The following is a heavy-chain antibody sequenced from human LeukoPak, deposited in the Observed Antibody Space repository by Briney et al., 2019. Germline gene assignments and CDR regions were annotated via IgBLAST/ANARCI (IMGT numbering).Heavy chain of an antibody. CDR1: GFTLIIYG. V-gene: IGHV3-30*18. J-gene: IGHJ4*02. D-gene: IGHD3-10*01. CDR3: AKDMYYYGSETYWY. CDR2: ISYDGSNK. Sequence: GGSLRLSGTASGFTLIIYGIHWVRQAPGKGLEWVAVISYDGSNKYYADSVKGRFTISRDNSKNTLYLQMNSLRAEDTAVYYCAKDMYYYGSETYWYWGPGTLVTVSS.